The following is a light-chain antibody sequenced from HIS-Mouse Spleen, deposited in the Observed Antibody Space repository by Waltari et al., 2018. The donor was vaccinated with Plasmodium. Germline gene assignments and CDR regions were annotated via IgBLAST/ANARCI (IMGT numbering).Light chain of an antibody. V-gene: IGLV2-23*01. CDR3: CSYAGSSTWV. J-gene: IGLJ3*02. CDR2: EGS. CDR1: SSDVGSYNL. Sequence: QSALTQPASVSGSPGQSITISCTGTSSDVGSYNLVSWYQQHPGKAPKLMIYEGSKRPSGGSNRCAGSKSGKTASLTISVLQAEDEADYYCCSYAGSSTWVFGGGTKLTVL.